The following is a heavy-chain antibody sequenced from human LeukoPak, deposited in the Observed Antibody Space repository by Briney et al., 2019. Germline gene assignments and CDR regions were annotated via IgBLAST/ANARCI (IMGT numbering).Heavy chain of an antibody. CDR2: INPSGGST. CDR1: GYTFTSYY. D-gene: IGHD6-19*01. J-gene: IGHJ3*02. V-gene: IGHV1-46*01. CDR3: ARGGSSGWYLSSWIDQGTDAFDI. Sequence: ASVKVSCKASGYTFTSYYMHWVRQAPGQGLEWMGIINPSGGSTSYAQKFQGRVTMTRDTSISTAYMELSRLRSDDTAVYYCARGGSSGWYLSSWIDQGTDAFDIWGQGTMVTVSS.